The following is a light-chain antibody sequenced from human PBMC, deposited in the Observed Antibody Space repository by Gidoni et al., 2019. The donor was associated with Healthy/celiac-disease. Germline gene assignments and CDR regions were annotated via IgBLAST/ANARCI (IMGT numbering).Light chain of an antibody. CDR2: GAS. Sequence: IVFTQSPGTLSLSPGERATLSCRASQSVSSSYLAWYQQKPGQAPRLLIYGASSRATGIPDRFSGSGSGTDFTLTISRLEPEDFAVYYCQQYGSSPPETFXXXTKVEIK. J-gene: IGKJ1*01. CDR3: QQYGSSPPET. V-gene: IGKV3-20*01. CDR1: QSVSSSY.